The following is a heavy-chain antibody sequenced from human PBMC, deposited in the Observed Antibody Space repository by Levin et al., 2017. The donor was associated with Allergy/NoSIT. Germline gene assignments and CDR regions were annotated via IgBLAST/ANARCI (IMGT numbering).Heavy chain of an antibody. D-gene: IGHD1-26*01. CDR1: GYTFTRYY. J-gene: IGHJ4*02. CDR2: INPSGGSP. V-gene: IGHV1-46*01. Sequence: PGESLKISCKTSGYTFTRYYMHWVRQAPGQGLEWMGIINPSGGSPTYAQKFQGRVTVTRDTSTGTVYMELSSLRSEDTAMYYCAREGPPGPTDDSGMDYWGQGTLVTVSS. CDR3: AREGPPGPTDDSGMDY.